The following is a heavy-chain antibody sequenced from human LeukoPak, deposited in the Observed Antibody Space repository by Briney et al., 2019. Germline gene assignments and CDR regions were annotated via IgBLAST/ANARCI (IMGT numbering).Heavy chain of an antibody. D-gene: IGHD1-26*01. V-gene: IGHV3-30*02. Sequence: GGSLRLTCAASGFTFSSYGMHWVSQAPGKGLERVAFIRYDGSNKYYADSVKGRFTISRDNSKNTLYLQMNSLRAEDTAVYYCAKSEQWELLPFDYWGQGTLATVSS. CDR3: AKSEQWELLPFDY. CDR2: IRYDGSNK. CDR1: GFTFSSYG. J-gene: IGHJ4*02.